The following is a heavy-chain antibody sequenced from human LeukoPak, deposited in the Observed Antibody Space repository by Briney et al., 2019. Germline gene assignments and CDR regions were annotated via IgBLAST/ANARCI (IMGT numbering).Heavy chain of an antibody. Sequence: GGSLRLSCAASGFTFSSYAMSWVRQAPGKGLEWVSAISGSGGSTYYADSVKGRFTISRDNSKNTLYLQMNSLRAEDTAVYYCAKYGPRGKYHDFWSGYENFDYWGQGTLVTVSS. J-gene: IGHJ4*02. CDR1: GFTFSSYA. CDR3: AKYGPRGKYHDFWSGYENFDY. D-gene: IGHD3-3*01. V-gene: IGHV3-23*01. CDR2: ISGSGGST.